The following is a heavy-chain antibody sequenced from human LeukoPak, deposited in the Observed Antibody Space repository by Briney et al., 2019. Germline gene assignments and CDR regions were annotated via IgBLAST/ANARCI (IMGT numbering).Heavy chain of an antibody. V-gene: IGHV4-39*01. D-gene: IGHD5-24*01. Sequence: SETLSLTCTVSGGSIRSSYYYWGWIRQPPGKGLEWIGSIYDSGSTYYNPSLKSRVTISVDTSKNQFSLKLNSMTAADTAVYYCARGEGARDGYNYAGPFYFDYWGHGTLVTVSS. CDR3: ARGEGARDGYNYAGPFYFDY. CDR2: IYDSGST. J-gene: IGHJ4*01. CDR1: GGSIRSSYYY.